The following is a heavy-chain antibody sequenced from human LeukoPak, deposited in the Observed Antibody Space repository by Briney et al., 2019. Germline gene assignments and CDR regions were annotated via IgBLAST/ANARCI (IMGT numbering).Heavy chain of an antibody. Sequence: SETLSLTCTVSGGSISSGSYYWSWIRQPAGKGLEWIGRIYTSGSTNYNPSLKSRVTISVDTSKNQFSLKLSSVTAADTAVYYCARDRRFDWLHLGYWGQGTLVTVSS. J-gene: IGHJ4*02. CDR2: IYTSGST. CDR1: GGSISSGSYY. CDR3: ARDRRFDWLHLGY. D-gene: IGHD3-9*01. V-gene: IGHV4-61*02.